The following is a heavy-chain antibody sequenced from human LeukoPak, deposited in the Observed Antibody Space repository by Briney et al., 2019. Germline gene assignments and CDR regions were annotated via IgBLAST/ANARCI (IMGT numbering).Heavy chain of an antibody. D-gene: IGHD4-17*01. CDR2: ISSSGSTI. CDR3: ARDGDYGDDSRHYYYGMDV. J-gene: IGHJ6*02. CDR1: GFTFSDYY. Sequence: GGSLRLSCAASGFTFSDYYMSWIRQAPGKGLEWVSYISSSGSTIYYADSVKGRFTISRDNAKNSLYLQMNSLRAEDTAVYYCARDGDYGDDSRHYYYGMDVWGQGTTVTVSS. V-gene: IGHV3-11*01.